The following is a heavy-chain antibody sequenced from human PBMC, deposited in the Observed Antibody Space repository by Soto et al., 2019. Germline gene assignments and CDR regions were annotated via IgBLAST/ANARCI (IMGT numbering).Heavy chain of an antibody. CDR3: VRELVQVGATLESFDY. J-gene: IGHJ4*02. Sequence: QVQLVQSGAEVKKPGASVKVSCKASGYTFTSYGLSWVRQAPGQGLEWMGWISLFNGNTNYAKKFQGRVTMTTDTSTSTAYMELRSMRSVDTAFYYCVRELVQVGATLESFDYWGQGTLVTVSS. V-gene: IGHV1-18*01. CDR2: ISLFNGNT. D-gene: IGHD1-26*01. CDR1: GYTFTSYG.